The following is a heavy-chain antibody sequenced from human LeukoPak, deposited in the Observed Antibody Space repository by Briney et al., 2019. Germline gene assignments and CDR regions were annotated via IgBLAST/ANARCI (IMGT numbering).Heavy chain of an antibody. D-gene: IGHD2-15*01. CDR1: GGTFSSYA. J-gene: IGHJ3*02. CDR3: TYCSGGSCYWDDAFDI. CDR2: INPNSGGT. Sequence: ASVKVSCKASGGTFSSYAISWVRQAPGQGLEWMGRINPNSGGTNYAQTFQGRVTMTRDTSISTAYMELSRLRSDDTAVYYCTYCSGGSCYWDDAFDIWGQGTMVTVSS. V-gene: IGHV1-2*06.